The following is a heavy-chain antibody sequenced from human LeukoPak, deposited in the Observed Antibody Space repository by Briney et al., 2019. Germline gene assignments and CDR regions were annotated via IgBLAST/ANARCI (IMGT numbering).Heavy chain of an antibody. CDR3: AKAADRVLGYYYYYMDV. Sequence: PGGSLRLSCAASGFTFSSYGMHWVRQAPGKGLEWVAFIRYDGSNKYYADSVKGRFTISRDNSKNTLYLQMNSLRAEDTAVYYCAKAADRVLGYYYYYMDVWGKGTTVTVSS. J-gene: IGHJ6*03. D-gene: IGHD1-1*01. V-gene: IGHV3-30*02. CDR1: GFTFSSYG. CDR2: IRYDGSNK.